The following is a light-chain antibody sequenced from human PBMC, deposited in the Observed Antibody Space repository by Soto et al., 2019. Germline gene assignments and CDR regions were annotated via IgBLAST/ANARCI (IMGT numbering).Light chain of an antibody. Sequence: QSVLTQPPSVSGAPGQRVTISCTGNNSNLGAGYDVHWYQQLPGAAPKLVIFGNRNRPSGVPERFSGSKSGTSASLAITGLQAEDEADYYCMSHSSTTDRVVFGGGTKLTVL. CDR3: MSHSSTTDRVV. J-gene: IGLJ2*01. CDR2: GNR. CDR1: NSNLGAGYD. V-gene: IGLV1-40*01.